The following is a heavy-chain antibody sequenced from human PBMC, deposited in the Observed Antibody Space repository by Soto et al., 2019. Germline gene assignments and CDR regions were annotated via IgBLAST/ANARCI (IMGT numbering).Heavy chain of an antibody. D-gene: IGHD1-1*01. Sequence: EVQLLESGGGLVQPGGSLRLSCVASGFTFSSYDMNWVRQAPGKGLEWVSVISGSGGSAYYADFVRGRFTTSRDNSKKTVYLQMNSLRAEDTAVYYCAKEMGPTWKFFDYWGQGTLATVFS. V-gene: IGHV3-23*01. CDR1: GFTFSSYD. J-gene: IGHJ4*02. CDR3: AKEMGPTWKFFDY. CDR2: ISGSGGSA.